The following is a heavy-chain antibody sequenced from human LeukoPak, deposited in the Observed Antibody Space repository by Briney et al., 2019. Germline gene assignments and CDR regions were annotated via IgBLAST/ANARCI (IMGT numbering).Heavy chain of an antibody. CDR2: ISSSRSYI. CDR1: RFTFSSYS. Sequence: TGGSLRLSCAASRFTFSSYSMNWVRQAPGKGLEWVSFISSSRSYIYYADSVKGRFTISRDNAKNSLYLQMNSLRAEDTAVYYCARFIAAPYYFDYWGRGTLVTVSS. CDR3: ARFIAAPYYFDY. J-gene: IGHJ4*02. D-gene: IGHD6-13*01. V-gene: IGHV3-21*01.